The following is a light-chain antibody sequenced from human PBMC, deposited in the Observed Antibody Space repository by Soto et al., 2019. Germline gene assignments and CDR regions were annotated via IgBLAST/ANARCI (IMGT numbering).Light chain of an antibody. CDR3: QSCDSSLSGSGV. J-gene: IGLJ1*01. CDR1: SSNIGAGYD. V-gene: IGLV1-40*01. CDR2: GNR. Sequence: QSALTQPPSVSGAPGQRVTISCTGTSSNIGAGYDVHWYQQFPGTAPKLLIYGNRNRPSGVPDRFSGSKSGTSASPAITGLQAEDEATYYCQSCDSSLSGSGVFGTGTKVTVL.